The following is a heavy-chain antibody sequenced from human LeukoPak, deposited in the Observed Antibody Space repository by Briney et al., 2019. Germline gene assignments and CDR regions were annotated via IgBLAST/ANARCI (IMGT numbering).Heavy chain of an antibody. Sequence: GASVKVSFMASGGTFISYAISWVRQAPGQGLEWMGGIIPIFGTANYAQKFQGRVTITTDESTSTAYMELSSLRSEDTAVYYCASRRTRLVSQNWFDPWGQGTLVTVSS. CDR3: ASRRTRLVSQNWFDP. CDR1: GGTFISYA. J-gene: IGHJ5*02. V-gene: IGHV1-69*05. CDR2: IIPIFGTA. D-gene: IGHD6-6*01.